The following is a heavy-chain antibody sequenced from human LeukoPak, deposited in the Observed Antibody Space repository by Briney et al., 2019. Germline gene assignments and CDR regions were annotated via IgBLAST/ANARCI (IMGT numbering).Heavy chain of an antibody. V-gene: IGHV4-59*08. Sequence: PSETLSLTCTVSGGSISSYYWSWIRQPPGKGLEWIAYISDMGSINYNPSLKSRVTISLETSKNQFSLKLSSVTAADTAVYCCAGHHPRNTVDFWGQGTLVTVSS. CDR3: AGHHPRNTVDF. J-gene: IGHJ4*02. CDR1: GGSISSYY. CDR2: ISDMGSI. D-gene: IGHD2-8*02.